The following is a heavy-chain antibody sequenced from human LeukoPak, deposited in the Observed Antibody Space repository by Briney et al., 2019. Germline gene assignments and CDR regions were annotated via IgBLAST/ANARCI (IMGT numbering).Heavy chain of an antibody. CDR2: ISSTSSTI. J-gene: IGHJ4*02. CDR1: KFTFSDYN. CDR3: ARDRSGGFLDY. Sequence: GGSLRLSCAASKFTFSDYNMNWVRQAPGKGLEWVSYISSTSSTIYYADSVKGRFTISRDNAKNSPYLQMNSLRAEDTAVYYCARDRSGGFLDYWGQGTLVTVSS. D-gene: IGHD1-26*01. V-gene: IGHV3-48*04.